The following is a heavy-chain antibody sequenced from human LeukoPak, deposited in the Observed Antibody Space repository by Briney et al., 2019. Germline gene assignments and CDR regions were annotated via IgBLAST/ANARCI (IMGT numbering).Heavy chain of an antibody. J-gene: IGHJ4*02. D-gene: IGHD1-20*01. V-gene: IGHV1-8*01. Sequence: ASVKVSCKASGYTFTSYDINWVRQATGQGLEWMGWMNPNSGNTGYAQKFQGRVTMTRNTSISTAYMELSSLRSEDTAAYYCARATPPYNWNYFDYWGQGTLVTVSS. CDR2: MNPNSGNT. CDR1: GYTFTSYD. CDR3: ARATPPYNWNYFDY.